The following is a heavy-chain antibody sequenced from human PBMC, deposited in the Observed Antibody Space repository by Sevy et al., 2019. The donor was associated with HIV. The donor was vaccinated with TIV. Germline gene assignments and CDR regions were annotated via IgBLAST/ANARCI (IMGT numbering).Heavy chain of an antibody. CDR2: IRPYNGNT. CDR3: ARPKIAAASEFDY. J-gene: IGHJ4*01. V-gene: IGHV1-18*01. D-gene: IGHD6-13*01. CDR1: GCTFTSYG. Sequence: ASVKVSCKASGCTFTSYGISWVRQAPGQGLEWMGWIRPYNGNTNYALKLQGRVTMTTDTSTSTAYMELRSLRSDDTAVYYCARPKIAAASEFDYWGQGTLVTVSS.